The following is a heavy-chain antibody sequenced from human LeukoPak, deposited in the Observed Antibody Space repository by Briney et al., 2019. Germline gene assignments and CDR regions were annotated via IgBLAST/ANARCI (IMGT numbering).Heavy chain of an antibody. CDR3: ARGGYGLNPHYFDY. J-gene: IGHJ4*02. CDR2: INPSGGST. D-gene: IGHD5-18*01. V-gene: IGHV1-46*01. Sequence: ASLKVSCKASGYTFTSYYMHWVRQAPGQGLEWMGIINPSGGSTSYAQQFQGRVTMTRDMSTSTVYMQLTSLRSEDTAVYYCARGGYGLNPHYFDYWGQGTLVTVSS. CDR1: GYTFTSYY.